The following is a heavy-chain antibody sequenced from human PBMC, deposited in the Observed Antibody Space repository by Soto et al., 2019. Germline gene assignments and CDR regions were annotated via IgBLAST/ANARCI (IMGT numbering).Heavy chain of an antibody. J-gene: IGHJ5*02. Sequence: SVEVGSKSSGDTVSISAIHVLRQETGQRLEWMGWINAGNGDTAYVQKFQGRVTMTWDTSITTAYMELRSLRSEDTAVYFCARGVKYGAYSRWFYPCGQGTLVTVSS. CDR1: GDTVSISA. V-gene: IGHV1-8*02. CDR3: ARGVKYGAYSRWFYP. CDR2: INAGNGDT. D-gene: IGHD4-17*01.